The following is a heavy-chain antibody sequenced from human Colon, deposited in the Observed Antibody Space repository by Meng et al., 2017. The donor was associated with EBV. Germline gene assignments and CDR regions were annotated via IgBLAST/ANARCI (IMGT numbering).Heavy chain of an antibody. J-gene: IGHJ4*02. CDR3: ASFDHIPRRNYFDY. V-gene: IGHV4-30-4*01. CDR1: GGSMSSGNYY. CDR2: IHHSGSA. Sequence: QGELRESGPGLVEPSQTLSLTCTVSGGSMSSGNYYWSWIRQPPGKGLEWIGYIHHSGSAYYNPSLKSRVSISVDTSKNQFSLNLNSMTAADTTVYYCASFDHIPRRNYFDYWGQGTLVTVFS. D-gene: IGHD2-21*01.